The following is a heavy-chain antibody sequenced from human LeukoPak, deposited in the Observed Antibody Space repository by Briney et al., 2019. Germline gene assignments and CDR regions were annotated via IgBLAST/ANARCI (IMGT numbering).Heavy chain of an antibody. D-gene: IGHD6-19*01. V-gene: IGHV3-23*01. Sequence: GGSLRLSCAASGFPFSSFAMTWVRQAPGKGLEWVSAISGSGGSTYYADSVRGRFTISRDNSKNTLYLQMNSLRAEDTAVYYCAKEMRSGSDNNYYYYYMDVWGKGTTVTISS. J-gene: IGHJ6*03. CDR3: AKEMRSGSDNNYYYYYMDV. CDR1: GFPFSSFA. CDR2: ISGSGGST.